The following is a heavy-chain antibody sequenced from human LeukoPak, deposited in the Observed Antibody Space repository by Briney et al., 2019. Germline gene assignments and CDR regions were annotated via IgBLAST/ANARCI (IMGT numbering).Heavy chain of an antibody. CDR2: INPNSGGT. V-gene: IGHV1-2*06. J-gene: IGHJ4*02. CDR3: ARGGPLVLLWFGESQDY. D-gene: IGHD3-10*01. Sequence: EASVKVSCKASGYTFTGYYMHWERQAPGQGLEWMGRINPNSGGTNYAQKFQGRVTMTRDTSISTAYMELSRLRSDDTAVYYCARGGPLVLLWFGESQDYWGQGTLVTVSS. CDR1: GYTFTGYY.